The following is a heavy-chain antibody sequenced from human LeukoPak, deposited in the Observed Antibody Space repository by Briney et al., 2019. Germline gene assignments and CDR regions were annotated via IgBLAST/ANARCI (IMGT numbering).Heavy chain of an antibody. CDR2: ISYDGSNK. V-gene: IGHV3-30*04. J-gene: IGHJ6*02. D-gene: IGHD3-3*01. Sequence: PGGSLRLSCAASGFTFSGYAMHWVRQAPGKGLEWVAVISYDGSNKYYADSVKGRFTTSRDNSKNTLYLQMNSLRAEDTAVYYCAREQYYDFWSGYMDVWGQGTTVTVSS. CDR3: AREQYYDFWSGYMDV. CDR1: GFTFSGYA.